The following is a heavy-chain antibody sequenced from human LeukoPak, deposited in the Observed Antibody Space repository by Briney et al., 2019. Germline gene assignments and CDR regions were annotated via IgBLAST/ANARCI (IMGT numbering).Heavy chain of an antibody. CDR3: ARQRRYCSGDNCYQRTFDY. Sequence: GGSLRLSCAASGLIFNNYWISWVRQAPGEGLEWVANIKQDGSEKYYVDPVKGRFTISRDNAKNSLYLQMNSLRAEDTAVYYCARQRRYCSGDNCYQRTFDYWGQGTLVTVSS. CDR1: GLIFNNYW. V-gene: IGHV3-7*01. CDR2: IKQDGSEK. J-gene: IGHJ4*02. D-gene: IGHD2-15*01.